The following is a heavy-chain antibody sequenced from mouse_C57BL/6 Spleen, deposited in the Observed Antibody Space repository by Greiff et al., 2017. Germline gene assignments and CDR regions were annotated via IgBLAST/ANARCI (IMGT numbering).Heavy chain of an antibody. V-gene: IGHV1-80*01. CDR2: IYPGDGDT. J-gene: IGHJ1*03. D-gene: IGHD1-1*01. CDR1: GYAFSSYW. CDR3: ARGDYGSHLYFDV. Sequence: QVQLKQSGAELVKPGASVKISCKASGYAFSSYWMNWVKQRPGKGLEWIGQIYPGDGDTNYNGKFKGQATLTADKSSSTAYMQLSSLTSEDSAVYFCARGDYGSHLYFDVWGTGTTVTVSS.